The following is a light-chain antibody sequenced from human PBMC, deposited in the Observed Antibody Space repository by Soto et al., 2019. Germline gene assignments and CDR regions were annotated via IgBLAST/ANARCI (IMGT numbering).Light chain of an antibody. CDR2: GAS. CDR1: QGIGNY. CDR3: QKYNTVPLT. J-gene: IGKJ4*01. V-gene: IGKV1-27*01. Sequence: IQMTQSPLSLSASVGDRVTITCRASQGIGNYLAWFQQKPGRVPKLLIYGASSLQTGVPSRFSGSGYGTEFTLTISSLQTEDVATYYCQKYNTVPLTFGGGTKVDIK.